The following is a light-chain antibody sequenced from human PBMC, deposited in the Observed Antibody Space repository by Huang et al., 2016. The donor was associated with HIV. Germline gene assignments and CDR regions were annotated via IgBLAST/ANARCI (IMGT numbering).Light chain of an antibody. CDR1: QFVDTY. J-gene: IGKJ5*01. Sequence: ELVLTQSPDTLSLSPGDRATLSCRASQFVDTYLAWYQQKPGQPPRLLIYGASNRATGVPDRFSGGGSGTDFTLTIISLEPEDFAVYYCQQRSNWPPITFGQGTRLDIK. V-gene: IGKV3-11*01. CDR2: GAS. CDR3: QQRSNWPPIT.